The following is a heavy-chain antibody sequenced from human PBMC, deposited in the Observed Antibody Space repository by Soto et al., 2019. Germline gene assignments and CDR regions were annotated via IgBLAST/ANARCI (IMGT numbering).Heavy chain of an antibody. CDR3: ASVGCSGGSCYSLDY. V-gene: IGHV3-30-3*01. J-gene: IGHJ4*02. D-gene: IGHD2-15*01. CDR2: ISYDGSNK. CDR1: GFTFSSYA. Sequence: QVQLVESGGGVVQPGRSLRLSCAASGFTFSSYAMHWVRQAPGKGLEWVAVISYDGSNKYYADSVKGRFPISRDNSKNTLYLQMNSLRAEDTAVYYCASVGCSGGSCYSLDYWGQGTLVTVSS.